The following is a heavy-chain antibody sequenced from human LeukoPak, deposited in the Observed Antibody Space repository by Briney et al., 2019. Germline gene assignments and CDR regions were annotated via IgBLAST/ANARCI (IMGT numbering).Heavy chain of an antibody. CDR3: ARHVNYDSSGYYYYGMDV. D-gene: IGHD3-22*01. CDR2: IYYSGST. J-gene: IGHJ6*02. V-gene: IGHV4-39*01. CDR1: GGSISGSSYY. Sequence: SETLSLTCTVSGGSISGSSYYWGWIRQPPGKGLEWIGSIYYSGSTYYKPSLKSRVTMSVDTSKNQFSLKLTSVTAADTAVYYCARHVNYDSSGYYYYGMDVWGQGTTVTVSS.